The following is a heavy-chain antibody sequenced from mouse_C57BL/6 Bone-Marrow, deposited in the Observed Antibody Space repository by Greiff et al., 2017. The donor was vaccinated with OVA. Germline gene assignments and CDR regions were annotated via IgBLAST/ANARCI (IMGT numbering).Heavy chain of an antibody. CDR1: GYTFTSYW. Sequence: LPHPGAELVMPGASVKLSCKASGYTFTSYWMHWVKPRPGKGLEWIGEIDPSDSYTNYNQKFKGKSTLTVDKSSSTAYMQLSSLTSEDSAVYYCAVFYYAMDYWGQGTSVTVSS. J-gene: IGHJ4*01. V-gene: IGHV1-69*01. CDR2: IDPSDSYT. CDR3: AVFYYAMDY.